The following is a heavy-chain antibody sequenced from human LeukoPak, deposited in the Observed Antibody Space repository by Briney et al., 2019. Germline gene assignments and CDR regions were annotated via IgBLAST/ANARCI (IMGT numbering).Heavy chain of an antibody. CDR2: MSSSGGST. D-gene: IGHD3-10*02. CDR3: AESRFPGCSGTLKYGIDV. CDR1: GFTFSNNA. Sequence: PGGSLRLSCATSGFTFSNNAMTWVRQAPGKGLEWVSSMSSSGGSTYYADSVKGRFTISRDTSNNMLYLQMSSLRAEDTAVYYCAESRFPGCSGTLKYGIDVWGQGTTVTVSS. V-gene: IGHV3-23*01. J-gene: IGHJ6*02.